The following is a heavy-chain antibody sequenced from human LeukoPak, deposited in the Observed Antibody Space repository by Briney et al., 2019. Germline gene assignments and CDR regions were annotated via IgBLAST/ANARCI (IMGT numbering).Heavy chain of an antibody. D-gene: IGHD6-19*01. CDR1: GFTFSTYA. Sequence: PGGSLRLSCAASGFTFSTYAMSWVRQAPGKGLEWVSAISGSTGRTYYADSVKGRFTISRDNSKNTLYLQMNSLRAEDTAVYYCARRSGIAVAGAFDYWGQGTLVTVSS. V-gene: IGHV3-23*01. CDR2: ISGSTGRT. J-gene: IGHJ4*02. CDR3: ARRSGIAVAGAFDY.